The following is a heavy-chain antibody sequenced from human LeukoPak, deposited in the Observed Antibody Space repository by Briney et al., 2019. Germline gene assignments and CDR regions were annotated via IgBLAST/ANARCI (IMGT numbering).Heavy chain of an antibody. D-gene: IGHD3-22*01. CDR3: ARDGFSSGYPYDAFDI. CDR2: IYYSGST. J-gene: IGHJ3*02. Sequence: SETLSLTCTVSGGSISSYYWSWIRQPPGKRLEWIGHIYYSGSTNYNPSLKSRVTISVDTSRNQFSLKLSSVTAADTAVYYCARDGFSSGYPYDAFDIWGQGTMVTVSS. CDR1: GGSISSYY. V-gene: IGHV4-59*01.